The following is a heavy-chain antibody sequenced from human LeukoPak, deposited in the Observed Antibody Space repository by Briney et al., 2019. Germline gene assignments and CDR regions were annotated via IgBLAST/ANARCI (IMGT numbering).Heavy chain of an antibody. D-gene: IGHD4-17*01. J-gene: IGHJ4*02. Sequence: GGSLRLSCAASGFTFSTYAMSWVRQAREKGLDWVSTISDGGTDTHYADSVKGRFTISRDNSNNTLYLQMNSLRAEDTAVYYCVKALYGDYGRFDYWGQGTLVTVSS. CDR2: ISDGGTDT. CDR3: VKALYGDYGRFDY. V-gene: IGHV3-23*01. CDR1: GFTFSTYA.